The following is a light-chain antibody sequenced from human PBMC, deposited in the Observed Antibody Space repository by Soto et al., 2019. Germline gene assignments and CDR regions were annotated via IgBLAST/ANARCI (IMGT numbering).Light chain of an antibody. CDR1: QSLVYSDGNTY. Sequence: DVVMTQSPLSLPVTLGQPASISCRSSQSLVYSDGNTYLNWFQQRPGQSPRRLIYKVSNRDSGXXXXXXXXXXXXXXXXXXXRVEAEDVGVYYRMQGTHWPRTFGPGTKVDIK. CDR2: KVS. V-gene: IGKV2-30*01. CDR3: MQGTHWPRT. J-gene: IGKJ3*01.